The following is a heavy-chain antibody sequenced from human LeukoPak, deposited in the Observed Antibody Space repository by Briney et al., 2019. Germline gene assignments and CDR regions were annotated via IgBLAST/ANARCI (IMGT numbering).Heavy chain of an antibody. J-gene: IGHJ4*02. CDR2: ISYDGSNK. CDR1: GFTFSNYV. D-gene: IGHD6-19*01. CDR3: AKEMGDSGWYGGD. V-gene: IGHV3-30*18. Sequence: PGGSLRLSCAASGFTFSNYVMHWVRQAPGKGLEWVALISYDGSNKYADSVKGRFTISRDNSKNTLYLQMNSLRAEDTAVYYCAKEMGDSGWYGGDWGQGTLVTVSS.